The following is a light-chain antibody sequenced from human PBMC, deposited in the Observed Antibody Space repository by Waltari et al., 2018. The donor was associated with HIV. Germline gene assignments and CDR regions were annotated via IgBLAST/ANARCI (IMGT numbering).Light chain of an antibody. CDR1: QSLLYTDNNKNY. V-gene: IGKV4-1*01. J-gene: IGKJ1*01. CDR3: QHYYSTPWR. Sequence: DIVLIQSPDSLAVALGERATLNCRSSQSLLYTDNNKNYLTWYQQKPGQPPKLLIYWASTRASGVPDRFSGSGSGTEFSLTISSLQAEDVAVYYCQHYYSTPWRFGQGTKVEI. CDR2: WAS.